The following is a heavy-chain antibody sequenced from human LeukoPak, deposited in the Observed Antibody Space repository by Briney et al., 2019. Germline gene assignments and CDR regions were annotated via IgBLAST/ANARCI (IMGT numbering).Heavy chain of an antibody. CDR3: ARAMPHDNWFDP. D-gene: IGHD2-2*01. J-gene: IGHJ5*02. CDR2: INGDASNT. CDR1: GLTFNSYW. V-gene: IGHV3-74*03. Sequence: LAGGSLRLSCAASGLTFNSYWMHWVRQVAGKVLVWVARINGDASNTTYADSVKGRFTISRDNAKNTLYLQMNSLRVDDTAVYYCARAMPHDNWFDPWGQGSLVTVSS.